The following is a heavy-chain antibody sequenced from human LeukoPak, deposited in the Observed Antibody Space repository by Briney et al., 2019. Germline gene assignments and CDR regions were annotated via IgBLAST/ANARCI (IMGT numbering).Heavy chain of an antibody. Sequence: SETLSLTCTVSGGSISSSSYYWGWIRQPPGKGLEWIGSIHYSGSTDYNPSLKSRVSISVDTSKKQFSLKLSSVTAADTAVYYCARGISGYFGTSGYYYDYWGQGTLVTVSS. CDR3: ARGISGYFGTSGYYYDY. D-gene: IGHD3-22*01. CDR1: GGSISSSSYY. J-gene: IGHJ4*02. V-gene: IGHV4-39*01. CDR2: IHYSGST.